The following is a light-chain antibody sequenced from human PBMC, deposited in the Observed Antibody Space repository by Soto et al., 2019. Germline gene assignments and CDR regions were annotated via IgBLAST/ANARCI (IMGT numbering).Light chain of an antibody. V-gene: IGLV1-40*01. CDR3: QSYDSSLSGYVV. CDR1: SSNIGANYG. CDR2: GNS. Sequence: QSVLTQPPSVSGAPGQRVTISCTGSSSNIGANYGVHWYQHLPGTAPKLLIYGNSNRPSGVPDRFSGSKSGTSASLAITGLQAEDEADYYCQSYDSSLSGYVVFGGGTKLTVL. J-gene: IGLJ2*01.